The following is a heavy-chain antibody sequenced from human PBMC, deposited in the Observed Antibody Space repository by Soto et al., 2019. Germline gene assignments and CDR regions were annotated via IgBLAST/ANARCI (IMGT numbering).Heavy chain of an antibody. CDR1: GG. V-gene: IGHV1-69*01. CDR2: FMPLFGTA. CDR3: AKRAYCGGDCFAFDA. D-gene: IGHD2-21*02. Sequence: QVQLVQSGAEVKKPGSSVRVSCKASGGINWVRQAPGHGLEWMGGFMPLFGTADYAQRFQGRVTITADELTTTSYMELRSLRSEDTAVYYCAKRAYCGGDCFAFDAGGQGTSVTVSS. J-gene: IGHJ3*01.